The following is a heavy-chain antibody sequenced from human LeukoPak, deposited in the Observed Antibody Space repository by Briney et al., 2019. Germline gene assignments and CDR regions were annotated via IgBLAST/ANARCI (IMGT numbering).Heavy chain of an antibody. CDR3: ARAQIVATIKYYYYMDV. CDR2: IYYSGST. Sequence: SETLSLTCTVSGGSISSYYWGWIRQPPGKGLEWIGYIYYSGSTNYNPSLKSRVTISVDTSKNQFSLKLSSVTAADTAVYYCARAQIVATIKYYYYMDVWGKGTTVTVSS. CDR1: GGSISSYY. V-gene: IGHV4-59*01. D-gene: IGHD5-12*01. J-gene: IGHJ6*03.